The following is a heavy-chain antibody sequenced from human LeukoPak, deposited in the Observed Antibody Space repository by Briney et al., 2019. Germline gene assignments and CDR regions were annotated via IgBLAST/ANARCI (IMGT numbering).Heavy chain of an antibody. D-gene: IGHD3-10*01. V-gene: IGHV3-74*01. CDR1: DFTFSRYW. CDR2: ISSDGSST. CDR3: ARDSPGGISYYYGMDV. Sequence: GGSLRLSCAASDFTFSRYWMHWVRQAPGKGLVWVSRISSDGSSTSYADSVKGRFTISRDDSKNTLYLQMNSLRAEDTAVYYCARDSPGGISYYYGMDVWGQGTTVTVSS. J-gene: IGHJ6*02.